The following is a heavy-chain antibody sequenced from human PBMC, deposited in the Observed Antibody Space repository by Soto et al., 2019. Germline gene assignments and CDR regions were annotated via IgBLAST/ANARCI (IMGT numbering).Heavy chain of an antibody. CDR1: GFTFRTYV. CDR2: IWSDGSNK. CDR3: ARSGSWYLGDDY. V-gene: IGHV3-33*01. Sequence: QVQLVASGGGVVQPGRSLRLSCAASGFTFRTYVMHWVRQAPGKGLEWVAVIWSDGSNKYYADSVKGRFTISRDNSKNALYPQMNSLRAEDTAVYYCARSGSWYLGDDYWGQGTLVTVSS. D-gene: IGHD1-26*01. J-gene: IGHJ4*02.